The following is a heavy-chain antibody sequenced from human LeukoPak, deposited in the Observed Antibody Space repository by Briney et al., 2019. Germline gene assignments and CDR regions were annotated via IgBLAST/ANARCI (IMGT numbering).Heavy chain of an antibody. D-gene: IGHD3-9*01. V-gene: IGHV1-2*04. CDR1: GYTFTSYY. Sequence: ASAKVSCKASGYTFTSYYMHWVRQAPGQGLEWMGWINPNSGDTDYAQKFQGWVTMTRDTSISTAYMELSRLRSDDTAVYYCARAPDILTGYYLDYWGQGTLVTVSS. J-gene: IGHJ4*02. CDR3: ARAPDILTGYYLDY. CDR2: INPNSGDT.